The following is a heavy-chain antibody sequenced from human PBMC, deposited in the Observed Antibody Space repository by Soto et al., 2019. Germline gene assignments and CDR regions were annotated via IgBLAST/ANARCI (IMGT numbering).Heavy chain of an antibody. CDR3: MLGSGWKDFDY. J-gene: IGHJ4*02. Sequence: SETLSLTCTVSGGSISSSSYYLGWIRQPPGKGLEWIGSIYYSGSTYYNPSLKSRVTISVDTSKNQFSLKLSSVTAADTAVYYCMLGSGWKDFDYWGQGTLVTSPQ. V-gene: IGHV4-39*01. CDR2: IYYSGST. D-gene: IGHD3-22*01. CDR1: GGSISSSSYY.